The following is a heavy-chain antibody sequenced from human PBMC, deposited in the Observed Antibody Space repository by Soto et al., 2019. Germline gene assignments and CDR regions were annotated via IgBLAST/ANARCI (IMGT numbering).Heavy chain of an antibody. D-gene: IGHD1-26*01. Sequence: GESLKISCKGSGYSFTSYWIGWVRQMPGKGLEWMGIIYPGDSDTRYSPSFQGQGTISADKSIRPAYLHWSSLKASDTAMYYCARRLYSGSYYRYYYGLDVWGQGTTVTVS. CDR2: IYPGDSDT. J-gene: IGHJ6*02. CDR3: ARRLYSGSYYRYYYGLDV. V-gene: IGHV5-51*01. CDR1: GYSFTSYW.